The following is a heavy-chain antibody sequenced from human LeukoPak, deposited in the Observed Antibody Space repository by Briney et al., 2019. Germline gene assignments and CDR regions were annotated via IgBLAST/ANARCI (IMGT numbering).Heavy chain of an antibody. CDR2: ISYDGSNK. D-gene: IGHD1-26*01. CDR1: GFTFSSYA. J-gene: IGHJ4*02. CDR3: ARGWGELGPTDY. V-gene: IGHV3-30*14. Sequence: GGSLRLSCAASGFTFSSYAMHWVRQAPGKGLEWVAVISYDGSNKYYADSVKGRFTISRDNSKNTLYLQMNSLRAEDTAVYYCARGWGELGPTDYWGQGTLVTVSS.